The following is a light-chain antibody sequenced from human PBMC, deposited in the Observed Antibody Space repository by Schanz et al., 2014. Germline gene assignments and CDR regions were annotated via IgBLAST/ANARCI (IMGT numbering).Light chain of an antibody. CDR2: GNS. CDR3: QSFDSSLRDV. CDR1: SSNIGAGYD. V-gene: IGLV1-40*01. Sequence: QSVLTQPPSVSGAPGQRVSISCAGSSSNIGAGYDVHWFQQHPGTAPKLLIYGNSDRPSGVPDRFSGSKSGTSASLVITGLQAEDEADYYCQSFDSSLRDVFGGGTKLTVL. J-gene: IGLJ3*02.